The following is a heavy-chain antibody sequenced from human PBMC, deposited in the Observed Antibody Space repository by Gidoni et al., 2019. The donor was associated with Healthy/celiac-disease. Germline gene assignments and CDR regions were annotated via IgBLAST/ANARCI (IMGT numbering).Heavy chain of an antibody. CDR2: ISYDGSNK. Sequence: QVQLVESGGGVVQPGRSLRLSCAAPGFTFSSYGMHWVRQAPGKGLEWVGVISYDGSNKYYADSVKGRFTISRDNSKNTLYLQMNSLRAEDTAVYYCAKDLDDFWSGYYTGGDYWGQGTLVTVSS. J-gene: IGHJ4*02. CDR3: AKDLDDFWSGYYTGGDY. V-gene: IGHV3-30*18. D-gene: IGHD3-3*01. CDR1: GFTFSSYG.